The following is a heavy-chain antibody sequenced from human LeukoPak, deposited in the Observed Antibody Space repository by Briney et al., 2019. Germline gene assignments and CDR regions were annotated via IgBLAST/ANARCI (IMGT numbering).Heavy chain of an antibody. CDR2: INHSGST. J-gene: IGHJ6*03. V-gene: IGHV4-34*01. CDR1: GGSISSYY. Sequence: SETLSLTCTVSGGSISSYYWSWIRQPPGKGLEWIGEINHSGSTNYNPSLKSRVTISVDTSKNQFSLKRSSVTAADTAVYYCARGPYYYYYYYMDVWGKGTTVTISS. CDR3: ARGPYYYYYYYMDV.